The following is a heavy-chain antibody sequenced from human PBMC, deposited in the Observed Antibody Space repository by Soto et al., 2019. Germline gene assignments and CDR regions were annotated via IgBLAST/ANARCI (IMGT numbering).Heavy chain of an antibody. V-gene: IGHV3-23*01. J-gene: IGHJ4*02. CDR1: GFTFSSYA. Sequence: ESGGGLLQPGGSLRLSCAVSGFTFSSYAMSWVRQAPGKGLEWVSAISGSGGTTYYADSVKGRFTISRDNSKNTLYLRMNSLRAEDTAVYYCAKGGITMVRAVMYSWGQGTLVTVSS. D-gene: IGHD3-10*01. CDR3: AKGGITMVRAVMYS. CDR2: ISGSGGTT.